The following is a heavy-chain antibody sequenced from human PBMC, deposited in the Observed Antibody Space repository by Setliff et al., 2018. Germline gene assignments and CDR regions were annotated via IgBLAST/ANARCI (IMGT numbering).Heavy chain of an antibody. J-gene: IGHJ3*02. CDR3: ARAPGTVVVPASRSAFDI. D-gene: IGHD2-2*01. Sequence: ASVKVSCKASGHSLTSNHFHWGRQAPGKGLEWMGTINPNDGYTIYAQKLQGRVTMTTDTSTSTAYMEVRSLRSDDTAVYYCARAPGTVVVPASRSAFDIWGQGTMVTVS. CDR2: INPNDGYT. V-gene: IGHV1-18*01. CDR1: GHSLTSNH.